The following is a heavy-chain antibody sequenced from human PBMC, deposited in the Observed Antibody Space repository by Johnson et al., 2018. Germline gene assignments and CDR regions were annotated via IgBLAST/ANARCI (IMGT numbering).Heavy chain of an antibody. J-gene: IGHJ6*02. D-gene: IGHD1-1*01. V-gene: IGHV3-21*06. CDR2: ISSGSGYI. CDR1: GFIFINYN. Sequence: VQLVESGGGLVKPGGSXRLSCSASGFIFINYNMNWVRQAPGKGLELVSSISSGSGYIDYSDSAKGRFTISRDNGKNALYLQMDGLRAEDTAVYYCVRDTLEPFGMDVWGQGTTVIVSS. CDR3: VRDTLEPFGMDV.